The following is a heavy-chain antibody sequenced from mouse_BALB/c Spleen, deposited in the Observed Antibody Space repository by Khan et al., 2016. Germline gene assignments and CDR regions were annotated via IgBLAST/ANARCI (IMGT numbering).Heavy chain of an antibody. D-gene: IGHD2-1*01. J-gene: IGHJ4*01. CDR1: GYTFNEYI. CDR2: FYPLSGGI. Sequence: QVQLQQSGAGLVKPGASVKLSCKATGYTFNEYIIHWVKQRSGLGLEWIGWFYPLSGGIKYDEKFKDKATLTADKSSSTVYLELSRLTSEDSSVYLCARQAGNPHYGIDYWGQGTSVTVSS. V-gene: IGHV1-62-2*01. CDR3: ARQAGNPHYGIDY.